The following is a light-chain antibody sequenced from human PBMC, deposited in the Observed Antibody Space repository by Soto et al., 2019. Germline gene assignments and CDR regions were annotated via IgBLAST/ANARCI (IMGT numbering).Light chain of an antibody. Sequence: DIQMTQSPSTLSASVGDRVTITCRASQSISSWLAWYQQKPGKAPKLLIYDASSLESGVPSRFSGGGSGTEFPLTTSGLKPDDFATYYCKKYISNPMWTFGKGTRVEIK. V-gene: IGKV1-5*01. J-gene: IGKJ1*01. CDR2: DAS. CDR3: KKYISNPMWT. CDR1: QSISSW.